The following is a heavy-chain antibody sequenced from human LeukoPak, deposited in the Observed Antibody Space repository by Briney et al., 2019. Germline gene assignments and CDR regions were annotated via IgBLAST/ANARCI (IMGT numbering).Heavy chain of an antibody. J-gene: IGHJ6*02. CDR1: GFTFSSYS. CDR2: ISSSSYI. CDR3: ARDQPHNYYGSGSYYDYYGMDV. V-gene: IGHV3-21*01. D-gene: IGHD3-10*01. Sequence: GGSLRLSCAASGFTFSSYSMNWVRQAPGKGLEWVSSISSSSYIYYADSVKGRFTISRDNAKNSLYLQMNSLRAEDTAVYYCARDQPHNYYGSGSYYDYYGMDVWGQGTTVTVSS.